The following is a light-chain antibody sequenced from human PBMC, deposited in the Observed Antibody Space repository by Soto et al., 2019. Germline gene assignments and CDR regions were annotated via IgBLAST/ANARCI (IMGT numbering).Light chain of an antibody. Sequence: QSALTQPASVSVSPCQSITISCTGTSSYVGNYNLVSWYQKHQGKAPKLMIYEGSKWPSGVSNRFSGSKSGITSSLTISWLRSEYDDDYYCCSYAGGSTYVFGTGT. CDR1: SSYVGNYNL. CDR3: CSYAGGSTYV. CDR2: EGS. J-gene: IGLJ1*01. V-gene: IGLV2-23*01.